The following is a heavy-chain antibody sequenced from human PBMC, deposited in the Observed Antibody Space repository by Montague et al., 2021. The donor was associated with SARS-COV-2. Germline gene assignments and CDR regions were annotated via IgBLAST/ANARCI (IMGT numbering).Heavy chain of an antibody. CDR3: SRGNGKFHDGGYFDY. J-gene: IGHJ4*02. CDR2: ISNDGSNK. D-gene: IGHD1-1*01. V-gene: IGHV3-30*04. Sequence: SLRLSCAASGFYFSYAMHWVRQAPGKGLEWVALISNDGSNKTYEDSVKGRCTISRDNSKSTPYLQMNSLRTEDTAVSYCSRGNGKFHDGGYFDYWGQGSLVTVSS. CDR1: GFYFSYA.